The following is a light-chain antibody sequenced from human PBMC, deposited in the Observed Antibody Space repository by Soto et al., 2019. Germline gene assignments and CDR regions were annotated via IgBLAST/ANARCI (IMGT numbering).Light chain of an antibody. CDR1: QSVSSSY. V-gene: IGKV3D-20*02. CDR2: GAS. J-gene: IGKJ3*01. CDR3: QHRNNRPFS. Sequence: EIVLTQSQSTLSLSPGEGATLXCGASQSVSSSYIAWYQQRPGQTPSLLIYGASYRATGIPARFSGSGSGTDFTLTISSLEPEDFAVYYCQHRNNRPFSFGPGTKVDIK.